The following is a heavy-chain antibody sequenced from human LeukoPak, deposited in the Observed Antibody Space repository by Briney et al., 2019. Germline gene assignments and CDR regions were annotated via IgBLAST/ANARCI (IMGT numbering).Heavy chain of an antibody. CDR3: ASTRHYDYVWGSYRPVDYMDV. J-gene: IGHJ6*03. Sequence: AASVKVSCKASGYTFTSYGISWVRQAPGQGLEWMGWISAYNGNTNYAQKLQGRVTMTTDTSTSTAYMGLRSLRSDDTAVYYCASTRHYDYVWGSYRPVDYMDVWGKGTTVTVSS. CDR2: ISAYNGNT. CDR1: GYTFTSYG. V-gene: IGHV1-18*01. D-gene: IGHD3-16*02.